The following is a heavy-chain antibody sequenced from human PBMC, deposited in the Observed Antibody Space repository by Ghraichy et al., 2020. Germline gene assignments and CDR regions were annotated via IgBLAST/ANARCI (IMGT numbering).Heavy chain of an antibody. D-gene: IGHD1-26*01. CDR2: IYPGDSDT. CDR1: GYSFTSYW. Sequence: GESLNISCKGSGYSFTSYWIGWVRQMPGKGLEWMGIIYPGDSDTRYSPSFQGQVTISADKSISTAYLQWSSLKASDTAMYYCARWESREEWELLIGNWFDPWGQGTLVTVSS. J-gene: IGHJ5*02. V-gene: IGHV5-51*01. CDR3: ARWESREEWELLIGNWFDP.